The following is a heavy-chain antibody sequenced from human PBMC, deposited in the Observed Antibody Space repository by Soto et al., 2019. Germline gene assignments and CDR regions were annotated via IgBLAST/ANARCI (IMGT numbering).Heavy chain of an antibody. CDR3: ARENHGGNGEGSFDY. CDR2: ISYDGSNK. CDR1: GFTFSSYA. J-gene: IGHJ4*02. Sequence: QVQLVESGGGVVQPGRSLRLSCAASGFTFSSYAMHWVRQAPGKGLEWVAVISYDGSNKYYADSVKGRFTISRDNSKNTLYLQMNSLRAEDTAVYYCARENHGGNGEGSFDYWGQGTLVTVSS. V-gene: IGHV3-30-3*01. D-gene: IGHD2-15*01.